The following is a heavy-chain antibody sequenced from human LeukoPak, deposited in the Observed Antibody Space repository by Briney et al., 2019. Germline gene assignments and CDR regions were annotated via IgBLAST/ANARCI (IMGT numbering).Heavy chain of an antibody. J-gene: IGHJ4*02. CDR1: GYTLTELS. Sequence: ASVKVSCKVSGYTLTELSMHWVRQAPGKGLEWMGGFDPEDGETIYAQKFQGRVTMTEDTSTDTAYMELSSLRSEDTAVYYCATDLFHDDFWSGQGYWGQGTLVTVSS. V-gene: IGHV1-24*01. CDR2: FDPEDGET. CDR3: ATDLFHDDFWSGQGY. D-gene: IGHD3-3*01.